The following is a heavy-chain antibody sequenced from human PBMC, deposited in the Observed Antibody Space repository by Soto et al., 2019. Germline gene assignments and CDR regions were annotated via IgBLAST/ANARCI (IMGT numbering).Heavy chain of an antibody. V-gene: IGHV4-39*01. CDR1: GCSISSSSYY. CDR2: IYYSGST. J-gene: IGHJ5*02. CDR3: ARWGYCTNGVCYKWFDP. D-gene: IGHD2-8*01. Sequence: SETLSLTCTVSGCSISSSSYYWGWIRQPPGKGLEWIGSIYYSGSTYYNPSLKSRVTISVDTSKNQFSLKLSSVTAADTAAYYCARWGYCTNGVCYKWFDPWGQGTLVTVSS.